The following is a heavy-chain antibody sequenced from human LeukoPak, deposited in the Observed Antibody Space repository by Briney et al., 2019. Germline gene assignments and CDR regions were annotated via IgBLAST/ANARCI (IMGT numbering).Heavy chain of an antibody. D-gene: IGHD1-14*01. CDR1: GFTFGNYA. Sequence: PGGSLRLSCAASGFTFGNYAMSWVRQAPGKGLDWVSTISGGGVTTYSADSVKGRFTISRDNSKNTLFLQMDSLRAEDTAVYYCVNKPAGFDPWGQGTLVTVSS. J-gene: IGHJ5*02. CDR3: VNKPAGFDP. V-gene: IGHV3-23*01. CDR2: ISGGGVTT.